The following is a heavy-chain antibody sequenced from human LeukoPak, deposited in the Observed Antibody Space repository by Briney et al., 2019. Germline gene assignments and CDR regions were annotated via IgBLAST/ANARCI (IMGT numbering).Heavy chain of an antibody. CDR3: ARDTATTHEYSDYVSVSPRALSNFYGLDV. D-gene: IGHD4-11*01. CDR1: GFTFSSYA. Sequence: GGSLRLSCAASGFTFSSYAMSWVRQAPGKGLEWVSAISGSGGSTYYADSVKGRFTISRDNSKNTLYLQMNSLRAEDTAVYYCARDTATTHEYSDYVSVSPRALSNFYGLDVWGLGTTVTVSS. CDR2: ISGSGGST. V-gene: IGHV3-23*01. J-gene: IGHJ6*02.